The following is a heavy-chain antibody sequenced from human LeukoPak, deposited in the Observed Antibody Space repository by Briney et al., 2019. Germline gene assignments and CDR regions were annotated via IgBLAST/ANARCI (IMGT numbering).Heavy chain of an antibody. CDR3: ARLRAYGDFTISYWYFDL. D-gene: IGHD4-17*01. CDR2: IYYSGST. V-gene: IGHV4-31*03. Sequence: SETLSLTCTVSGGSISSGGYYWSWIRQHPGKGLEWIGYIYYSGSTYYIPSLKSRVTISVDTSKNQFSLKLSSVTAADTAVYYCARLRAYGDFTISYWYFDLWGRGTLVTVSS. J-gene: IGHJ2*01. CDR1: GGSISSGGYY.